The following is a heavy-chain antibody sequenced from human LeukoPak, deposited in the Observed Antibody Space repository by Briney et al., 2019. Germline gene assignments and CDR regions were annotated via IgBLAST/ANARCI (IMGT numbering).Heavy chain of an antibody. CDR1: GGSISSYY. J-gene: IGHJ4*02. V-gene: IGHV4-59*01. CDR2: IYYSGST. CDR3: ARRATVTGLDY. Sequence: SETVSLTCTVSGGSISSYYWSWIRQPPGKGLEWIGYIYYSGSTNYNPSLKSRVTISVDTSKNQFSLKLSSVTAADTAVYYCARRATVTGLDYWGQGTLVTVSS. D-gene: IGHD4-11*01.